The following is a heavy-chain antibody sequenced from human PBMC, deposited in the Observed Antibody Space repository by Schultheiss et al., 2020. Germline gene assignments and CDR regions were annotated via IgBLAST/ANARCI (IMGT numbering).Heavy chain of an antibody. CDR3: ARRADSSWYFDY. J-gene: IGHJ4*02. Sequence: SETLSLTFTVSGGSISSGSYYWGWIRQPPGKGLEWIGNVYYTGSTYYNPSLKSRVTISVDTSNNQFSLKLSSVTAADSAVYHCARRADSSWYFDYWGQGTLVTVSS. D-gene: IGHD6-13*01. V-gene: IGHV4-39*01. CDR2: VYYTGST. CDR1: GGSISSGSYY.